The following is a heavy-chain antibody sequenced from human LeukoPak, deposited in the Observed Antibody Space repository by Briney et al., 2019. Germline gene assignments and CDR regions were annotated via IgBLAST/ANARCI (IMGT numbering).Heavy chain of an antibody. CDR2: ISGDGGTT. CDR1: GFTFDDYA. CDR3: AKDSSGYYTRWFYHYYVDV. V-gene: IGHV3-43*02. D-gene: IGHD3-22*01. J-gene: IGHJ6*03. Sequence: GGSLRLSCAASGFTFDDYAMHWVRQAPGKGLEWVSLISGDGGTTYYADSVKGRFTISRDNSKNSLYLQMNSLRTEDTALYYCAKDSSGYYTRWFYHYYVDVWGKGTRSPSP.